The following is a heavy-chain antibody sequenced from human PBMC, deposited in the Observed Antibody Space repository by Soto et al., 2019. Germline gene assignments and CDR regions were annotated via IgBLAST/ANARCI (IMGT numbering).Heavy chain of an antibody. V-gene: IGHV4-39*01. Sequence: PSETLSLTCTVSGGSISSSSYYWGWIRQPPGKGPEWIGSIYYSGSTYYNPSLKSRVTISVDTSKNQFSLKLSSVTAADTAVYYCARHSARRFDPWGQGTLVTVSS. CDR1: GGSISSSSYY. D-gene: IGHD6-25*01. J-gene: IGHJ5*02. CDR3: ARHSARRFDP. CDR2: IYYSGST.